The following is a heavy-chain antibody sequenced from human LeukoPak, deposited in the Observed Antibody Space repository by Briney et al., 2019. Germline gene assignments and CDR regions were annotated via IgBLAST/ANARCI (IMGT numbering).Heavy chain of an antibody. CDR3: ARHGIAAADY. D-gene: IGHD6-13*01. Sequence: SETLSLTCTVSGGSISSSSYYWGWIRQPPGKGLEWIGCIYYSGCTYYNPSLKSRVTISVDTSKNQFSLKLSSVTAADTAVYYGARHGIAAADYWGQGTLVTVSS. CDR1: GGSISSSSYY. V-gene: IGHV4-39*01. J-gene: IGHJ4*02. CDR2: IYYSGCT.